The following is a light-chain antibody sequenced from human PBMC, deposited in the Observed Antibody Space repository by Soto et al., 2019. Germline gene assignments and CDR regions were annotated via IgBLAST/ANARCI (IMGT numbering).Light chain of an antibody. CDR3: QQSYSTPYT. Sequence: DIQMTQSPSSLSASVGDRVIITCRASQSISSYLNWYQQKPGKAPKLLIYAASSLQSGVPSRFSGSGSETDFTLTISNLQPEDFATYYCQQSYSTPYTFGQGTKLEIK. CDR1: QSISSY. CDR2: AAS. V-gene: IGKV1-39*01. J-gene: IGKJ2*01.